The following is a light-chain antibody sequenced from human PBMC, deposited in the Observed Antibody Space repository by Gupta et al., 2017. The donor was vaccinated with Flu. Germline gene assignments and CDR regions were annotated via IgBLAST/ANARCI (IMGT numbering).Light chain of an antibody. V-gene: IGKV1-16*02. CDR3: QHYHNYPRT. Sequence: DTQMIQPPSSLSASVGDRITIACRASQGISNHLAWFQQKPGKAPKSLMYAASSLQSEVPSKFSGSGSGTDFTLTISGLQPDDFATYYCQHYHNYPRTFGGGTRVELK. J-gene: IGKJ4*01. CDR2: AAS. CDR1: QGISNH.